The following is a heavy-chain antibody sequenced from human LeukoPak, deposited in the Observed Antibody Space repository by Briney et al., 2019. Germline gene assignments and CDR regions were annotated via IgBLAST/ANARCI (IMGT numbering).Heavy chain of an antibody. V-gene: IGHV1-2*02. J-gene: IGHJ5*02. Sequence: ASVKVSCKASGYTFTGYYMHWVRQAPGQGLEWMGWINPNSGGTNYAQKFQGRVTMTRDTSISTAYMELSRLRSDDTAVYYCARDYYDSSGYYSNSFDPWGQGTLVTVSS. CDR3: ARDYYDSSGYYSNSFDP. CDR2: INPNSGGT. CDR1: GYTFTGYY. D-gene: IGHD3-22*01.